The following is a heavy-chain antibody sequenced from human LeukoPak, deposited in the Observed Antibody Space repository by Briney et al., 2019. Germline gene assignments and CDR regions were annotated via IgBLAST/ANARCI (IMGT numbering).Heavy chain of an antibody. V-gene: IGHV4-4*07. Sequence: SEALSLTCTVSGVSISSYFWSWIRQPPRKGLEWMGRIYTSGSTNYNPSLKSRVTISVDKSKNQFSLKLSSVTAADTAVYYCARDLEYSSSSPFDYWGQGTLVTVSS. CDR3: ARDLEYSSSSPFDY. CDR2: IYTSGST. D-gene: IGHD6-6*01. CDR1: GVSISSYF. J-gene: IGHJ4*02.